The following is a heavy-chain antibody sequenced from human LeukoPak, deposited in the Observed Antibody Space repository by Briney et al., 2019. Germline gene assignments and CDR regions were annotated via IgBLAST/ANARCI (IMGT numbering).Heavy chain of an antibody. Sequence: GGSLRLSCAASGFTFSSYGMHWVRQAPGKGLEWVAVISYDGSNKYYADSVKGRFTISRDNSKNTLYLQMNSLRAEDTAVYYCVKEFRNGAFDIWGQGTMVTVSS. D-gene: IGHD2-21*01. CDR3: VKEFRNGAFDI. V-gene: IGHV3-30*18. CDR2: ISYDGSNK. J-gene: IGHJ3*02. CDR1: GFTFSSYG.